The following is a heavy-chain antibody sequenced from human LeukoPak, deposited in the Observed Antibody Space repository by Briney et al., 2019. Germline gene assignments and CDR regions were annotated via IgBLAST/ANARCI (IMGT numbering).Heavy chain of an antibody. J-gene: IGHJ5*02. CDR2: MNPNSGNT. CDR3: ARGIRLDYDFWSGTRGWFDP. V-gene: IGHV1-8*01. D-gene: IGHD3-3*01. CDR1: GYTFTSYD. Sequence: ASVKVSCKASGYTFTSYDINWVRQATGQGLEWMGWMNPNSGNTGYAQKFQGRVTMTRNTSISTAYMELSSLRSEDTAVYYCARGIRLDYDFWSGTRGWFDPWGQGTLVTVSS.